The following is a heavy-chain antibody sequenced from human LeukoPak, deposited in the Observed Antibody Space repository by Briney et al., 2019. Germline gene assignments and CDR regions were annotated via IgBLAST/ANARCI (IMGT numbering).Heavy chain of an antibody. CDR3: ARGNRRYSSGWLGRYYYYYYRDV. Sequence: PGGSLRLSCAASGFTLSSNYMSWVRQAPGKGLEWVSVIYSGGSTYYADSVKGRFTISRHNHKDTLYLQMNSLRGEDTAVYCCARGNRRYSSGWLGRYYYYYYRDVWGKGTTVSVSS. V-gene: IGHV3-53*01. CDR2: IYSGGST. D-gene: IGHD6-19*01. CDR1: GFTLSSNY. J-gene: IGHJ6*03.